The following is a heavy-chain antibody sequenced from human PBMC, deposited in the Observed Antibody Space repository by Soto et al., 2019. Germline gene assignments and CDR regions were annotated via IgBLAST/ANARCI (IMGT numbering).Heavy chain of an antibody. Sequence: GESLKISCKGSGYSFTSYWIGWVRQMPGKGLEWMGIIYPGDSDTRYSPSFQGQVTISADKSISTAYLQWSSLKASDTAMYYCARSRYSSSGYYYYGMDVWGQGTTVTVSS. CDR2: IYPGDSDT. CDR1: GYSFTSYW. CDR3: ARSRYSSSGYYYYGMDV. D-gene: IGHD6-6*01. V-gene: IGHV5-51*01. J-gene: IGHJ6*02.